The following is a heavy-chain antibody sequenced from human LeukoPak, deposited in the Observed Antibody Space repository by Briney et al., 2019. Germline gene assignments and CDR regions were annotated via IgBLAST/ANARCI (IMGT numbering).Heavy chain of an antibody. D-gene: IGHD2-15*01. CDR3: ARDLAPSYYGMDV. J-gene: IGHJ6*02. Sequence: GGSLRLSCAASGFTFSSYGMHWVRQAPGKGLVWVTFILYDGSHEYYADSVKGRFTISRDNAKNSLYLQMNNLRAEDTAVYYCARDLAPSYYGMDVWGQGTTVTVSS. CDR2: ILYDGSHE. CDR1: GFTFSSYG. V-gene: IGHV3-33*05.